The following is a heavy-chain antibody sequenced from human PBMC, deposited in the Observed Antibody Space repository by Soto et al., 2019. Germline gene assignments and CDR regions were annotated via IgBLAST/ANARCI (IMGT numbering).Heavy chain of an antibody. Sequence: GGSLRLSCAASGFTFSGSAMHWVRQASGKGLEWVGRIRSKANSYATAYAASVKGRFTISRDDSKNTAYLQMNSLKTEDTAVYYCTRTSITGTTRYYYGMDVWGQGTTVTVSS. CDR1: GFTFSGSA. CDR2: IRSKANSYAT. CDR3: TRTSITGTTRYYYGMDV. J-gene: IGHJ6*02. D-gene: IGHD1-7*01. V-gene: IGHV3-73*01.